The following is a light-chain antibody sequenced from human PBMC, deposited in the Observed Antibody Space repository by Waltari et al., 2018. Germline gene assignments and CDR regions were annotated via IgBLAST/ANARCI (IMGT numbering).Light chain of an antibody. CDR2: ENT. CDR1: SSNIGNNY. Sequence: QYVLTQPPSVSAAPGKRVTISCSGGSSNIGNNYVSWYRQFPGTAPKLLIYENTGRPSGIPGRFSGSKSGTSATLDITGLQAGDEADYYCGTWDSSLSGAVFGGGTHLTVL. CDR3: GTWDSSLSGAV. V-gene: IGLV1-51*02. J-gene: IGLJ7*01.